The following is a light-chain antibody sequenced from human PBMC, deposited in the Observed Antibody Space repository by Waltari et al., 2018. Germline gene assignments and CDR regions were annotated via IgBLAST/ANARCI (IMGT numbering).Light chain of an antibody. CDR3: SSYTSSSTLNVV. V-gene: IGLV2-14*03. Sequence: QSTLTQPASVSGSPGQSITIPCPGTSSDVGGYNYASWYQQHPGKAPKLMIYDVSNRPSGVSNRFSGSKSGNTASLTISGLQAEDEADYYCSSYTSSSTLNVVFGGGTKLTVL. CDR1: SSDVGGYNY. J-gene: IGLJ2*01. CDR2: DVS.